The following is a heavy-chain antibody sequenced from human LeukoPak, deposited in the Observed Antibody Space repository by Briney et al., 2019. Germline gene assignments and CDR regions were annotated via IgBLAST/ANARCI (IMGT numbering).Heavy chain of an antibody. D-gene: IGHD3-10*02. Sequence: PGGSLRLSCAASGFTVSSNYMSWVRQAPGKGLEWVSVIYSGGSTYYADSVKGRFTISRDNSKNTLYLQMNSLRAEDTAVYYCARDRYVHYGMDVWGQGTTVTVS. CDR3: ARDRYVHYGMDV. V-gene: IGHV3-53*01. J-gene: IGHJ6*02. CDR2: IYSGGST. CDR1: GFTVSSNY.